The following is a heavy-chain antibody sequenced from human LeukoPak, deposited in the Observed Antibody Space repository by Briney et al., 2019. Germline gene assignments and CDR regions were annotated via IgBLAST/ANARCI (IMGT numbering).Heavy chain of an antibody. Sequence: PGGSLRLSCAASGFTFSTYAMSWVRQAPGMGLQWVSSISRNGDKTYYADSVKGRFTISRDNSKNTLDLQMNTLRVEDTAIYHCAKDFVGVVADALDLWGQGALVTVSS. CDR2: ISRNGDKT. D-gene: IGHD2-15*01. CDR3: AKDFVGVVADALDL. CDR1: GFTFSTYA. J-gene: IGHJ3*01. V-gene: IGHV3-23*01.